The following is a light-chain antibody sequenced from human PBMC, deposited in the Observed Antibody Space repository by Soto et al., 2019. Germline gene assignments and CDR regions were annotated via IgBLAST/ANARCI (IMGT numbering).Light chain of an antibody. V-gene: IGKV3-11*01. J-gene: IGKJ1*01. CDR3: QQYENSLWT. Sequence: EIVLTQSPATLSLSPGERATLSCRASQSVTTYLAWYQQKPGQAPRLLIYDASNRATGIPARFSGSGSGTDFTLTISRLEPEDFAVYYCQQYENSLWTFGQGTKVDIK. CDR2: DAS. CDR1: QSVTTY.